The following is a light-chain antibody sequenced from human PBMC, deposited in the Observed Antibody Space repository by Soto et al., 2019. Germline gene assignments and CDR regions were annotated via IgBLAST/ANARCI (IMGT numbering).Light chain of an antibody. Sequence: QSALTQPASVSGSPGQSSTISCTGSSTDVGGYNYVSWHQQHPGKAPKLMIFDVTKRPSGVSNRFSGSKSGDTASLTISGLQAEDEADYYCSSYTRDKTVLFGGGTKVTVL. CDR3: SSYTRDKTVL. J-gene: IGLJ2*01. CDR1: STDVGGYNY. V-gene: IGLV2-14*03. CDR2: DVT.